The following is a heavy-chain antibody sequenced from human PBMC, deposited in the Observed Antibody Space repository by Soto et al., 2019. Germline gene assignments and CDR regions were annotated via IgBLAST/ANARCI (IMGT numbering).Heavy chain of an antibody. D-gene: IGHD1-26*01. V-gene: IGHV3-33*01. CDR2: IWYDGSNK. Sequence: QVQLVESGGGVVQPGRSLRLSCAASGFTFSSYGMHWVRQAPGKGLEWVAVIWYDGSNKYYADSVKGRFTISRDNSKNTLYLQMNSLRAEDTAVYYCARSETWDDAFDIWGQGTMVTVSS. CDR1: GFTFSSYG. CDR3: ARSETWDDAFDI. J-gene: IGHJ3*02.